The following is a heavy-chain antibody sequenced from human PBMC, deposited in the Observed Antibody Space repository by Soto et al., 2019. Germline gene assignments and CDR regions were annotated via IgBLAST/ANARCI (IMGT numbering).Heavy chain of an antibody. D-gene: IGHD3-16*02. CDR2: TYYRSKWYN. J-gene: IGHJ6*02. V-gene: IGHV6-1*01. CDR1: GDSVSSNSAA. Sequence: SQTLSLTCAISGDSVSSNSAAWNWIRQSPSRGLEWLGRTYYRSKWYNDYAVSVKSRITINPDTSQNQFSLQLNSVTPEDTAVYYCARDRMITFGGVIVSHYYYGMDVWGQGTTVTVSS. CDR3: ARDRMITFGGVIVSHYYYGMDV.